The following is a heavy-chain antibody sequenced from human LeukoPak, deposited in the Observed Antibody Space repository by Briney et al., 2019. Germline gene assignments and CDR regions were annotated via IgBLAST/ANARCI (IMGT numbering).Heavy chain of an antibody. CDR2: INSDGSTT. J-gene: IGHJ5*02. CDR3: TRRVSATRWFDP. CDR1: GFTLSSHW. V-gene: IGHV3-74*01. Sequence: GGSLTLSCAASGFTLSSHWMHWVRHAPGKGLVWVSRINSDGSTTNYADSVKGRFTISRDNAENTLYLQMNSLRVEDTAVYYCTRRVSATRWFDPWGQGTLVTVSS. D-gene: IGHD2-15*01.